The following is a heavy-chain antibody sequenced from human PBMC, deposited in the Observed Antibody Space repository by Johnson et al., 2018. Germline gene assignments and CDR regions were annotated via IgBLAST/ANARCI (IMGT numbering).Heavy chain of an antibody. CDR2: ISDAGSTK. Sequence: QVQLVESGGRVVQPGRSLRLSCSASGFTLSSYALHWVRQAPGKGLEWVAVISDAGSTKFYAESVKGRFTISRDNSKYTVYLQMHSLKAEDTAVFYSARAQGGDSLAEYFQHGGQGTLVTVSS. J-gene: IGHJ1*01. CDR3: ARAQGGDSLAEYFQH. D-gene: IGHD4-17*01. CDR1: GFTLSSYA. V-gene: IGHV3-30-3*01.